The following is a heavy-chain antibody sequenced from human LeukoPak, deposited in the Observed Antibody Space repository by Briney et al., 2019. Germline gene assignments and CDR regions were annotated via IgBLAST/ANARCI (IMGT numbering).Heavy chain of an antibody. CDR3: ARERYCGSPS. V-gene: IGHV4-61*02. CDR1: GGSISSGSYY. J-gene: IGHJ1*01. CDR2: IYTSGST. D-gene: IGHD3-10*01. Sequence: PSETLSLTCTVSGGSISSGSYYWSWIRQPAGKGLEWIGRIYTSGSTNYNPSLKSRVTISVDTSKNQFSLKLSSVTAADTAVYYCARERYCGSPSWGQGTLVTVSS.